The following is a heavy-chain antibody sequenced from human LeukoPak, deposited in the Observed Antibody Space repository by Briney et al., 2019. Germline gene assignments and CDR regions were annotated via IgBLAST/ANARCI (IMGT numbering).Heavy chain of an antibody. D-gene: IGHD6-19*01. CDR3: TRGVRYTSGWDFDY. CDR2: SRNKANSYTT. J-gene: IGHJ4*02. CDR1: GFTFSDHY. Sequence: GGSLRLSCAASGFTFSDHYMDWVRQAPGKGLEWVGRSRNKANSYTTEYAASVKGRFTISRDDSQNSLYLQMNSLKPKDTAVYYCTRGVRYTSGWDFDYWGQGTLVTVSS. V-gene: IGHV3-72*01.